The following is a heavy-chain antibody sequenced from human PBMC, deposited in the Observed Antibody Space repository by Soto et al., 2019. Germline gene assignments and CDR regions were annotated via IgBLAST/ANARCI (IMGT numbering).Heavy chain of an antibody. Sequence: QVQLVESGGGVVQPGRSLRLSCAASGFTFSSYGMHWVRQAPGKGLEWVAVRWYDGSNKYYADSVKGRFTISRDNSKNTLYLQMNRLRAEDPAVYYCARWCRDYGDYYYYGMDVWGQGTTVTVSS. CDR3: ARWCRDYGDYYYYGMDV. J-gene: IGHJ6*02. V-gene: IGHV3-33*01. CDR2: RWYDGSNK. D-gene: IGHD4-17*01. CDR1: GFTFSSYG.